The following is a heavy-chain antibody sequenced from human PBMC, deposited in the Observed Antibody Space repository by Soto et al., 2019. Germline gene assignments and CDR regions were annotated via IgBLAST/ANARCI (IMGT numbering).Heavy chain of an antibody. D-gene: IGHD6-19*01. Sequence: QVQLVQSGAEMKKPGSSVKVSCKAPGGTFSSYTFSWVRQAPGQGPEWMGVIIPILGRTNYAEKFQGRVTITADKSTSKEYREQISLRAEGTAVYDCARGRNKPGAGHFDDWGQGTMVTVSS. CDR1: GGTFSSYT. CDR2: IIPILGRT. CDR3: ARGRNKPGAGHFDD. J-gene: IGHJ4*02. V-gene: IGHV1-69*08.